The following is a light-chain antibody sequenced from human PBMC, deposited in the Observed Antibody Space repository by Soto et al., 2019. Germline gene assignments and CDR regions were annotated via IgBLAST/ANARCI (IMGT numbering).Light chain of an antibody. CDR2: AAS. CDR3: QHLNSYPWR. J-gene: IGKJ1*01. V-gene: IGKV1-9*01. CDR1: QGISSY. Sequence: IPLTQSPSALSAYVGDRVTIPCRASQGISSYLAWYQQKPGKAPKLLIYAASTLQSGVPSRFSGSGSGTDFTVTNISLRPEDFATSSIQHLNSYPWRFGQ.